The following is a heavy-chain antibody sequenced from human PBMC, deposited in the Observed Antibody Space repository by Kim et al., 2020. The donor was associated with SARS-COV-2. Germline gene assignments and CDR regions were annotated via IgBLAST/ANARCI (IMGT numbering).Heavy chain of an antibody. J-gene: IGHJ4*02. Sequence: GIGGNTYYAASVKGRFTGSRDNSKNTLYLQMNSLRAEDTAVYYCANVVGWGQGTLVTVPS. D-gene: IGHD2-15*01. CDR3: ANVVG. V-gene: IGHV3-23*01. CDR2: GIGGNT.